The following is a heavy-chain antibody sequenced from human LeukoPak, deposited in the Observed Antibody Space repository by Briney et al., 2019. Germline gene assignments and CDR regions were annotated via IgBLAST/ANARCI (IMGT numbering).Heavy chain of an antibody. CDR2: ISYDGSNK. CDR3: ATGEVTMVRGGGYYFDY. J-gene: IGHJ4*02. CDR1: GFTFSSYG. V-gene: IGHV3-30*03. Sequence: GGSLRLSCAASGFTFSSYGMHWVRQAAGKGLEWVAVISYDGSNKYYADSVKGRFTISRDNSKNTLYLQMNSLRAEDTAVYYCATGEVTMVRGGGYYFDYWGQGTLVTVSS. D-gene: IGHD3-10*01.